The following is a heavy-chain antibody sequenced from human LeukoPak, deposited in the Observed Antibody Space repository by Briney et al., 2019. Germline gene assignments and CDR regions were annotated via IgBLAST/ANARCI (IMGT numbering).Heavy chain of an antibody. CDR2: IITIFGIA. D-gene: IGHD3-22*01. J-gene: IGHJ3*02. Sequence: AASVKVSCKASGGTFSSYAISWVRQAPGQGLEWMGGIITIFGIAYYAQKLQGRVTITTDETTSTAYMELSSLRSEDTAVYYCARDGGTYYYDSSGYYHDAFDIWGQGTMVTVSS. CDR3: ARDGGTYYYDSSGYYHDAFDI. V-gene: IGHV1-69*05. CDR1: GGTFSSYA.